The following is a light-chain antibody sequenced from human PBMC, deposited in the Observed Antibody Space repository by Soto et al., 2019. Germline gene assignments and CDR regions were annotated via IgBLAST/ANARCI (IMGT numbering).Light chain of an antibody. V-gene: IGKV3-20*01. CDR3: QHYCSFYT. J-gene: IGKJ2*01. CDR1: QSVSSSY. CDR2: GAF. Sequence: EIVLTQSPGTLSLSPGERATLSCRASQSVSSSYLAWYQQKPGQAPRLLIYGAFSRATGIPDRFSGSGSGTDFTLTISRLEPEDFAVYYCQHYCSFYTFGQGTKLEIK.